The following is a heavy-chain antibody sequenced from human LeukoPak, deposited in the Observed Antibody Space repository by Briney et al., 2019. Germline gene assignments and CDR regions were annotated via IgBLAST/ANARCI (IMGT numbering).Heavy chain of an antibody. CDR1: GITFSSFEV. Sequence: GSLRLSCAASGITFSSFEVTWVRQPPGKGLEWIGEIYHSGRTKYNPSLKSRGTISVDKSKNQFSLKLSSVTAADTAIYYCARVRSRYYFESGAQDFPPLVFDYWGQGILVTVSS. J-gene: IGHJ4*02. D-gene: IGHD3-22*01. CDR3: ARVRSRYYFESGAQDFPPLVFDY. CDR2: IYHSGRT. V-gene: IGHV4-4*02.